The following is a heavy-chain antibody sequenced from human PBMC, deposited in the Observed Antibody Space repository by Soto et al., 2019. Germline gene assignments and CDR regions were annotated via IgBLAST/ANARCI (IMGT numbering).Heavy chain of an antibody. D-gene: IGHD1-7*01. Sequence: SETLSLTCTVSGGSISSGGHYWSWIRQHPGKGLEWIGYIYYSGSTYYNPSLKSRVTISVDTSKNQFSLKLSSVTAADTAVYYCARGRGITGTTGIWFDPWGQGTLVTV. J-gene: IGHJ5*02. CDR1: GGSISSGGHY. CDR2: IYYSGST. V-gene: IGHV4-31*03. CDR3: ARGRGITGTTGIWFDP.